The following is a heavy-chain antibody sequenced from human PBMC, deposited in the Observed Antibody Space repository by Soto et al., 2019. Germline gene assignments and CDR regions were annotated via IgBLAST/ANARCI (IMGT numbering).Heavy chain of an antibody. D-gene: IGHD3-22*01. V-gene: IGHV4-39*01. J-gene: IGHJ5*02. Sequence: PSETLSLTCTVSNAPVDSSTYTWGWIRQPPGKGLEWIGSICNSGRTYYNPSLNSRVTVSVDTSKNQFSLKVTSVTAADTALYYCARDYFDSSDYTTNWFDPWGQGTLVTVSS. CDR1: NAPVDSSTYT. CDR3: ARDYFDSSDYTTNWFDP. CDR2: ICNSGRT.